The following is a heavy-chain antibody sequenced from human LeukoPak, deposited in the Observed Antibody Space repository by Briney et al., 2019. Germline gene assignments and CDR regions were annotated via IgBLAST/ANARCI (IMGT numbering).Heavy chain of an antibody. Sequence: SETLSLTCTVSGGSISSYYWSWIRQPPGKGLEWIGYIYYSRSTNYNPSLKSRVTISVDTSKNQFSLRLSSVTAADTAVYYCARGGVLKSVDYWGQGTLVAVSS. CDR2: IYYSRST. D-gene: IGHD3-16*01. CDR3: ARGGVLKSVDY. CDR1: GGSISSYY. V-gene: IGHV4-59*01. J-gene: IGHJ4*02.